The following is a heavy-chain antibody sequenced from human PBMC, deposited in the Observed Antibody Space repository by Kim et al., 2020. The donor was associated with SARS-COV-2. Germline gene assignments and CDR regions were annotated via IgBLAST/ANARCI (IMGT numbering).Heavy chain of an antibody. V-gene: IGHV5-51*01. CDR1: GYSFTSYW. CDR3: ARSPIKYYYDSSGYWVDY. J-gene: IGHJ4*02. D-gene: IGHD3-22*01. CDR2: IYPGDSDT. Sequence: GESLKISCKGSGYSFTSYWIGWVRQMPGKGLEWMGIIYPGDSDTRYSPSFQGQVTISADKSISTAYLQWSSLKASDTAMYYCARSPIKYYYDSSGYWVDYWGQGTLVTVSS.